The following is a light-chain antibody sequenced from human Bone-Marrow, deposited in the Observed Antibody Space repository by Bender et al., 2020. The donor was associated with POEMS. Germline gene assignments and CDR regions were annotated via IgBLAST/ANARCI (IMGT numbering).Light chain of an antibody. CDR1: NIGSER. J-gene: IGLJ1*01. Sequence: SYVLSQPSSVSVAPGKTATITCGGHNIGSERVQWYQHKSGQAPILVLFNEDDRPSGIPERFSGSSSGTTVTLTITGVQAEDEADYYCQSPDSSETYQVFGPGTKVTVL. CDR2: NED. CDR3: QSPDSSETYQV. V-gene: IGLV3-21*03.